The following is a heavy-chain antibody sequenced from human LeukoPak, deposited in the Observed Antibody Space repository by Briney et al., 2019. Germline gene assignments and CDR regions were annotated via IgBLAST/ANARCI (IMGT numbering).Heavy chain of an antibody. J-gene: IGHJ4*02. CDR3: ARIYYFGDNNWRYFDN. CDR2: IDPDGSEK. V-gene: IGHV3-7*01. Sequence: GGSLRLSCAASGFTFNSYWMSWVRQAPGKGLEWVANIDPDGSEKQYGDSVKGRFTTSRDNAKNSLYLQMNSLGAEDTAIYYCARIYYFGDNNWRYFDNWGQGTLVTVSS. D-gene: IGHD3-10*01. CDR1: GFTFNSYW.